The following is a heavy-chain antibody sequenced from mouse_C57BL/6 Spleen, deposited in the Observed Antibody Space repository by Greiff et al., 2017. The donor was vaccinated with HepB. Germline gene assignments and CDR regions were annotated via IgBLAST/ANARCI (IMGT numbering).Heavy chain of an antibody. Sequence: VQLVESGAELVKPGASVKISCKASGYAFSSYWMNWVKQRPGKGLEWIGQIYPGDGDTNYNGKFKGKATLTADKSSSTAYMQLSSLTSEDSAVYFCARWDYGSSYNFDYWGQGTTLTVSS. CDR2: IYPGDGDT. CDR1: GYAFSSYW. CDR3: ARWDYGSSYNFDY. V-gene: IGHV1-80*01. J-gene: IGHJ2*01. D-gene: IGHD1-1*01.